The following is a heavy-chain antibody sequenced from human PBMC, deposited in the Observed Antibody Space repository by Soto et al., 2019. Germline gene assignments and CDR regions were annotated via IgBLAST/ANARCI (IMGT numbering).Heavy chain of an antibody. CDR1: GFTFSSYG. Sequence: QVQLVESGGGVVQPGRSLRLSCAASGFTFSSYGMHWVRQAPGKGLEWVAVISYDGSNKYYADSVKGRFTISRDNSKNTQYLQMNSLRAEDTAVYYCARSWSTGGMDVWGQGTTVTVSS. J-gene: IGHJ6*02. V-gene: IGHV3-30*03. D-gene: IGHD3-3*01. CDR3: ARSWSTGGMDV. CDR2: ISYDGSNK.